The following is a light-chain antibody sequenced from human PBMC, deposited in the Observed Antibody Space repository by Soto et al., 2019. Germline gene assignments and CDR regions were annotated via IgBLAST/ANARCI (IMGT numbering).Light chain of an antibody. J-gene: IGKJ5*01. Sequence: EIVMTQSPATPSVSPGERATLSCRASQSVSSNLAWYQQKPGQAPRLLIYGASTRATGIPARFSGSGSGTEFTLTISSLQSGDFAVYYCQQYNNWPSITFGQGTRLEIK. CDR1: QSVSSN. CDR2: GAS. CDR3: QQYNNWPSIT. V-gene: IGKV3-15*01.